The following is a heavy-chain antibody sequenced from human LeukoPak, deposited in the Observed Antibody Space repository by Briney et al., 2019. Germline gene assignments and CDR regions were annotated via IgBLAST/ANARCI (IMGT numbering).Heavy chain of an antibody. V-gene: IGHV3-21*01. CDR3: ARAYYGSAFDI. J-gene: IGHJ3*02. CDR2: ISSSSSYI. CDR1: GFTFSSYS. D-gene: IGHD4-17*01. Sequence: GGSLRLSCAASGFTFSSYSMNWVRQAPGEGLEWVSSISSSSSYIYYADSVKGRFTISRDNAKNSLYLQMNSLRAEDAAVYYCARAYYGSAFDIWGQGTMVTVSS.